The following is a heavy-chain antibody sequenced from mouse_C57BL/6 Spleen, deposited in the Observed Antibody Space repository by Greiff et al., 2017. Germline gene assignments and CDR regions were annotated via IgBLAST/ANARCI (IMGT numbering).Heavy chain of an antibody. V-gene: IGHV1-26*01. Sequence: EVQLQQSGPELVKPGASVKISCKASGYTFTDYYMNWVKQSHGKSLEWLGDINPNNGGTSYNQKFKGKATLTVDKSSSTAYMEIRSLTSEDSAVYYCARGPLFDYWGQGTTLTVSS. J-gene: IGHJ2*01. CDR2: INPNNGGT. CDR1: GYTFTDYY. CDR3: ARGPLFDY.